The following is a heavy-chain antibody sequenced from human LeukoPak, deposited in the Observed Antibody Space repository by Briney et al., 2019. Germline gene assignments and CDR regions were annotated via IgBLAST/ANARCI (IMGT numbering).Heavy chain of an antibody. V-gene: IGHV4-30-2*05. J-gene: IGHJ1*01. Sequence: SQTLSLTCAVSGGSISSGGYYWSWIRQPPGKGLEWIGYIDDSGSTYYIPSLKSRVTMSVDTSKNQFSLNLRSVTAADTAVYFCARASILFLLQHWGQGTLVTVSS. CDR1: GGSISSGGYY. CDR2: IDDSGST. CDR3: ARASILFLLQH. D-gene: IGHD2-15*01.